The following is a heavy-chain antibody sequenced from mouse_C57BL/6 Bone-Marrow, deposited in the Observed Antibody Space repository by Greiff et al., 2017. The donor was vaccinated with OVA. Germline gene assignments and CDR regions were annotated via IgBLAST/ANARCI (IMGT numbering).Heavy chain of an antibody. D-gene: IGHD2-3*01. CDR1: GYTFTSYW. Sequence: QVQLQQPGAELVKPGASVKLSCKASGYTFTSYWMHWVKQRPGQGLEWIGMIHPNSGSTNYNEKFKSKATLTVDKSSSTAYMQLSSRTSEDSAVYYCARGWLLQVFAYWGQGTLVTVSA. V-gene: IGHV1-64*01. J-gene: IGHJ3*01. CDR3: ARGWLLQVFAY. CDR2: IHPNSGST.